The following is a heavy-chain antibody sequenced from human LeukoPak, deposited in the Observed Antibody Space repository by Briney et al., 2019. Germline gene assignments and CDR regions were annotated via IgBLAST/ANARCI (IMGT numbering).Heavy chain of an antibody. J-gene: IGHJ3*02. Sequence: EPGGSLRLSCAASGFTFSSYAMHWVRQAPGKGLEWVAVISYDGSNKYYADSVKGRFTISRDNSKNTLYLQMNSLRAEDTAVYYCARDHGSGSYGHDAFDIWGQGTMVTVSS. CDR1: GFTFSSYA. CDR3: ARDHGSGSYGHDAFDI. V-gene: IGHV3-30-3*01. D-gene: IGHD3-10*01. CDR2: ISYDGSNK.